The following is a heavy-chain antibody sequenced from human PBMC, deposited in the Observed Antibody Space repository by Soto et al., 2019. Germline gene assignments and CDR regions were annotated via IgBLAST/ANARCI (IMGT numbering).Heavy chain of an antibody. V-gene: IGHV4-34*01. CDR1: GGSVTGYY. D-gene: IGHD3-3*01. CDR3: ATRITVFGLLLPPFDP. Sequence: KASETLSLTCAVYGGSVTGYYWNWIRQPPGKGLEWIGEINHTGGTHYNPSLKSRVTMSVDTSKNQFSLRLSSVTAADTAIYYCATRITVFGLLLPPFDPWGQGTQVTVSS. J-gene: IGHJ5*02. CDR2: INHTGGT.